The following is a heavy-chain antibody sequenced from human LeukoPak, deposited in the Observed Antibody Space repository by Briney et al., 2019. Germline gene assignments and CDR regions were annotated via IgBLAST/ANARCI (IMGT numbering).Heavy chain of an antibody. CDR3: ARDRGSRSNSPYYFDY. V-gene: IGHV3-48*03. CDR2: ITSSGDGV. CDR1: GFTFRIYE. J-gene: IGHJ4*02. D-gene: IGHD4-11*01. Sequence: GGSLRLACAASGFTFRIYELHWVRQAPGKGLEWVSYITSSGDGVYYAHSVRGRFTISRDNAKNSLYLEMNSLRAEDTAVYYCARDRGSRSNSPYYFDYWGQGALVTVSS.